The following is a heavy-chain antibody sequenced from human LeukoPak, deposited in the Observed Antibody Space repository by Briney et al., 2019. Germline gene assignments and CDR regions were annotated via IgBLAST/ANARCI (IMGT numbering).Heavy chain of an antibody. V-gene: IGHV3-21*01. Sequence: PGGSLRLSCAASGFTFSSYEMNWVRQAPGKGLEWVSSISSSSSYIYYADSVKGRFTISRDNAKNSLYLQMNSLRAEDTAVYYCARVGSDGYWGQGTLVTVSS. CDR3: ARVGSDGY. CDR1: GFTFSSYE. CDR2: ISSSSSYI. J-gene: IGHJ4*02.